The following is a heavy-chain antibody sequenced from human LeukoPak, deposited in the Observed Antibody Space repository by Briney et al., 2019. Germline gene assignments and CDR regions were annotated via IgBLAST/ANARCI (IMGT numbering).Heavy chain of an antibody. V-gene: IGHV4/OR15-8*01. CDR3: ARDGLSGYDWDY. D-gene: IGHD5-12*01. Sequence: ESLKISCAASGFTFSSYAMSWVRQPPGKGLEWIGEIYHSGSTNYNPSLKSRVTISVDKSKNQFSLKLSSVTAADTAVYYCARDGLSGYDWDYWGQGTLVTVSS. CDR1: GFTFSSYAM. J-gene: IGHJ4*02. CDR2: IYHSGST.